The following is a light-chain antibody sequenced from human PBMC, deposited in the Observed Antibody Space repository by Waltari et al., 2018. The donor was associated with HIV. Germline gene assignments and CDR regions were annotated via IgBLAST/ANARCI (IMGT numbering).Light chain of an antibody. CDR1: DIGSKN. V-gene: IGLV3-9*01. CDR3: QVWDGTTAYYV. CDR2: RDN. J-gene: IGLJ1*01. Sequence: SYELSQPPSVSVALGQTARITCGGDDIGSKNVHWYRQKPGQAPVLVIYRDNNRPSGIPGRFPGSNSGDTTTLTISRAQAGDEADYYCQVWDGTTAYYVFATGTKVTVL.